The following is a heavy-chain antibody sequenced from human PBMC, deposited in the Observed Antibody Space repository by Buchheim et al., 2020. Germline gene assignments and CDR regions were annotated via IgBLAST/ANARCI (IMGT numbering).Heavy chain of an antibody. CDR1: GFTFSSYG. V-gene: IGHV3-30*18. D-gene: IGHD6-13*01. Sequence: QVQLVESGGGVVQPGRSLRLSCAASGFTFSSYGMHWVRQAPGKGLEWVAVISYDGSNKYYADSVKGRFTISRDNSKNTLYLQMNSLRAEDTAVYYCAKEYSSSWNDYFDYWGQGTL. CDR2: ISYDGSNK. J-gene: IGHJ4*02. CDR3: AKEYSSSWNDYFDY.